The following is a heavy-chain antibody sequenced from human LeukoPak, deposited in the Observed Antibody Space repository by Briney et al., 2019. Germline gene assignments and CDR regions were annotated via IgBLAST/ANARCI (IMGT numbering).Heavy chain of an antibody. CDR3: AKDYVSGGSFDY. J-gene: IGHJ4*02. Sequence: GGSLRHSCAASGFTFSSFGMLWVGQAPGKGREGGAVISHGGRKKHHADSVKGRFTISRDTSKNPLYLQLSSLTAADTAVYYCAKDYVSGGSFDYWGQGTLVTVSS. V-gene: IGHV3-30*18. CDR1: GFTFSSFG. D-gene: IGHD2-15*01. CDR2: ISHGGRKK.